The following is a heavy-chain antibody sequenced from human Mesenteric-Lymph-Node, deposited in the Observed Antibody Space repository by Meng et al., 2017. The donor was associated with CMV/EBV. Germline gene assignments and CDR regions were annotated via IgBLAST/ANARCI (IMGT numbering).Heavy chain of an antibody. CDR2: IYYSGST. CDR3: ARIGVLIRTHGSYYYYGMDV. D-gene: IGHD3-3*01. V-gene: IGHV4-59*01. Sequence: SETLSLTCTVSGGSISSYYWSWIRQPPGKGLEWIGYIYYSGSTNYNPSLKSRVTISVDTSKNQFSLKLSSVTAADTAVYYCARIGVLIRTHGSYYYYGMDVWGQGTTVTVSS. CDR1: GGSISSYY. J-gene: IGHJ6*02.